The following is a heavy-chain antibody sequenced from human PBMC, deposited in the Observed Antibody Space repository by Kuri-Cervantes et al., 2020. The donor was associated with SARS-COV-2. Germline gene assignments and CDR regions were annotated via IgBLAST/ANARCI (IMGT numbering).Heavy chain of an antibody. Sequence: SETLSLTCAVSGGSISSYYCSWIRQPPGKGLEWIGYIYYSGSTNYNPSLKSRVTISVDTSKNQFSLKLSSVTAADTAVYYCAREKGSGSYHFDYWGQGTLVTVAS. V-gene: IGHV4-59*01. J-gene: IGHJ4*02. CDR3: AREKGSGSYHFDY. CDR1: GGSISSYY. D-gene: IGHD3-10*01. CDR2: IYYSGST.